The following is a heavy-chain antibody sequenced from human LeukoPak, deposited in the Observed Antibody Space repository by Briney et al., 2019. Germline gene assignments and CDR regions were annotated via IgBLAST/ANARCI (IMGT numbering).Heavy chain of an antibody. CDR2: IYHSGST. CDR1: GYSISSGYY. J-gene: IGHJ5*02. CDR3: ARDGLKLRYFDWVTSDP. V-gene: IGHV4-38-2*02. D-gene: IGHD3-9*01. Sequence: PSETLSLTCAVSGYSISSGYYWGWIRQPPGKGLEWIGSIYHSGSTYYNPSLKSRVTISVDTSKNQFSLNPSSVTAADTAVYYCARDGLKLRYFDWVTSDPWGQGTLVTVSS.